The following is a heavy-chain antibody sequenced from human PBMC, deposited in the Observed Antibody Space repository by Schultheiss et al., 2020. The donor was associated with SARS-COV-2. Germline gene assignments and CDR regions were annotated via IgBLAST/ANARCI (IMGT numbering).Heavy chain of an antibody. J-gene: IGHJ4*02. V-gene: IGHV3-30-3*01. CDR3: ARGSHYDGSGYGY. Sequence: GGSLRLSCAASGFTFSSYAMHWVRQAPGKGLEWVAVISYDGSNKYYADSVKGRFTISRDNAKNSLYLQMNSLRAEDTSVYYCARGSHYDGSGYGYWGQGTLVTVSS. D-gene: IGHD3-22*01. CDR1: GFTFSSYA. CDR2: ISYDGSNK.